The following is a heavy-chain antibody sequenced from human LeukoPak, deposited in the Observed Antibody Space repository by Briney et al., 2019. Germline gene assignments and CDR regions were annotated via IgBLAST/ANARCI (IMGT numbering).Heavy chain of an antibody. CDR2: IKQDGSEK. CDR1: GFTFSSYW. J-gene: IGHJ3*02. V-gene: IGHV3-7*03. CDR3: ARAPPMTTVTTDAFDI. D-gene: IGHD4-17*01. Sequence: GGSLGLSCAASGFTFSSYWMSWVRQAPGKGLEWVANIKQDGSEKYYVDSVKGRFTISRDNAKNSLYLQMNSLRAEDTAVYYCARAPPMTTVTTDAFDIWGQGTMVTVSS.